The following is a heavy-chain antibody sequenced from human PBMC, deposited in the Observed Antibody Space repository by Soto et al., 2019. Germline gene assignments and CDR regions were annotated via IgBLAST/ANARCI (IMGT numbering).Heavy chain of an antibody. V-gene: IGHV1-8*01. CDR3: ARPNVLLWFGELSDWYFDL. D-gene: IGHD3-10*01. Sequence: ASVKVSCKASGYTFTNFDVNWVRQAPGQGLDWMGRMDPNTGSTSYAQKFQGRVTMTGDTSTSTVYMELSSLRSEDTAVYYCARPNVLLWFGELSDWYFDLWGRGTLVTVSS. CDR2: MDPNTGST. CDR1: GYTFTNFD. J-gene: IGHJ2*01.